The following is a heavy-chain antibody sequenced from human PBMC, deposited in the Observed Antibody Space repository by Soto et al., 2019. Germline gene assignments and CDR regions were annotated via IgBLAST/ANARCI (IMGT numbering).Heavy chain of an antibody. Sequence: ASVKVSCKASRYTFTSYGISWVRQAPGQGLEWMGWISAYNGNTNYAQKLQGRVTMTTDTSTSTAYMELRSLRSDDTAVYYCASQVFDYGDNGALDIWGQGTMVTISS. V-gene: IGHV1-18*01. D-gene: IGHD4-17*01. CDR2: ISAYNGNT. CDR3: ASQVFDYGDNGALDI. CDR1: RYTFTSYG. J-gene: IGHJ3*02.